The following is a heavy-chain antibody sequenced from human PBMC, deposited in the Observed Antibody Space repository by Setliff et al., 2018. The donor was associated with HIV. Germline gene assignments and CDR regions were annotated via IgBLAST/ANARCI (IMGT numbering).Heavy chain of an antibody. Sequence: GESLKISCKGSGYSFTGYWIGWVRQMPGKGLEWMGIIYPSDSDTRYSPSFQGHVTISVDKSISTVYLQWSNLKASDSAMYYCARTLGRSSSQGWFDPWGQGTLVTVSS. CDR1: GYSFTGYW. D-gene: IGHD6-6*01. CDR3: ARTLGRSSSQGWFDP. V-gene: IGHV5-51*01. J-gene: IGHJ5*02. CDR2: IYPSDSDT.